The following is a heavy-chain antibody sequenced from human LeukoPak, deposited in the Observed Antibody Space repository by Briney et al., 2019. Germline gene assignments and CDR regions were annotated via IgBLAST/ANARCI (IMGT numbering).Heavy chain of an antibody. V-gene: IGHV3-23*01. CDR1: GFTFSSYA. CDR3: AKIVVPAAYYFYGMDV. J-gene: IGHJ6*02. Sequence: GGSLRLSCAASGFTFSSYAMHWVRQIPGKGLEWVSGVSGNGLKTFYADSVRGRFTISRDNSKKTVDLQMNNLRVEDSAIFYCAKIVVPAAYYFYGMDVWGPGTTVTVSS. D-gene: IGHD2-2*01. CDR2: VSGNGLKT.